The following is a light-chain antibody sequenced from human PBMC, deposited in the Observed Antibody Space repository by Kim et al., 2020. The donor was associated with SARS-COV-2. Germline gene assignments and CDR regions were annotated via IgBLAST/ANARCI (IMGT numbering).Light chain of an antibody. CDR1: SGSIASNY. CDR3: QSYDSSTVV. J-gene: IGLJ2*01. Sequence: GKTVTSSCTRSSGSIASNYVQWYQQRPGSAPTTVIYEDNKGPSGVPDRFSGSIDSSSNSASLTISGLKTEDEADYYRQSYDSSTVVFGGGTQLTVL. V-gene: IGLV6-57*03. CDR2: EDN.